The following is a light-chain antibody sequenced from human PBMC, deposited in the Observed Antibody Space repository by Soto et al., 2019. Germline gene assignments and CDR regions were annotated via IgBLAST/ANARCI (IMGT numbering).Light chain of an antibody. J-gene: IGKJ5*01. CDR3: QLYGTSPGIT. Sequence: EIVLTQSPATLCLSPGERATLSCKASQSVSRYLAWYQQKPGQAPRLLIYGASSRATGLPDRFSGSGSGTDFTLTIIRLEPEDFAVYYGQLYGTSPGITFGQGTRLAIK. CDR2: GAS. V-gene: IGKV3-20*01. CDR1: QSVSRY.